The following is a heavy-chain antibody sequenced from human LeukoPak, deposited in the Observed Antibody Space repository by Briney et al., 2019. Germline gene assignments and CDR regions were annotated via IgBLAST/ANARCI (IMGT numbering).Heavy chain of an antibody. Sequence: ASVKVSCKASGYTFTGYYMHWVRQAPGQGLEWMGWINPNSGGTNYAQKFQGRVTMTRDTSISTAYMELSSLRSEDTAVYYCARVSPRGKAAAATGGDDAFDIWGQGTMVTVSS. CDR3: ARVSPRGKAAAATGGDDAFDI. D-gene: IGHD6-13*01. CDR1: GYTFTGYY. J-gene: IGHJ3*02. CDR2: INPNSGGT. V-gene: IGHV1-2*02.